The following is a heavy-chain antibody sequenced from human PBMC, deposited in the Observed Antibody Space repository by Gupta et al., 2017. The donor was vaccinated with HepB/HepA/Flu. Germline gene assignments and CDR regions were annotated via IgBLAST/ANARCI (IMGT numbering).Heavy chain of an antibody. D-gene: IGHD3-22*01. CDR3: ARNGDASGYYWYFDL. CDR2: ISAVSSDGSNI. CDR1: GFTPRNHV. V-gene: IGHV3-33*01. Sequence: QVHLVQSGVGVVQPGRSLILSCAAYGFTPRNHVMHWVRQAPGKGLQWVTAISAVSSDGSNIYYADSLRGRLTISRDNSKNTLYLEINSLRADDTAVYYCARNGDASGYYWYFDLWGRGTLVTVSS. J-gene: IGHJ2*01.